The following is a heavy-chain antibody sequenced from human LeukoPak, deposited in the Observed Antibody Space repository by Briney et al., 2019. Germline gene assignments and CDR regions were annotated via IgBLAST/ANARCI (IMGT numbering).Heavy chain of an antibody. V-gene: IGHV3-7*01. CDR3: ARDTLGEGEDANYAVYYFDY. Sequence: WGSLRLSCAASGFTFSSYWMSWVSQAPGKGLEWVANIKQDGSEKYYADSVKGRFTISRDNGKNSLDLQMNSPRADDTAVYYCARDTLGEGEDANYAVYYFDYWGQGTVVTVSS. J-gene: IGHJ4*02. CDR2: IKQDGSEK. D-gene: IGHD4/OR15-4a*01. CDR1: GFTFSSYW.